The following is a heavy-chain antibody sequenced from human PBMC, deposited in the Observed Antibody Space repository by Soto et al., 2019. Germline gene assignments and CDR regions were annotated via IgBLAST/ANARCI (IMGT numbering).Heavy chain of an antibody. J-gene: IGHJ4*02. V-gene: IGHV4-30-2*01. CDR2: IYHSGST. Sequence: SETLSLTFAVSGGSISSGGYSWSWIRQPPGKGLEWIGYIYHSGSTYYNPSLKSRVTISVDRSKNQFSLKLSSVTAADTAVYYCASTLVVPAAIPYWGQGTLVTVSS. D-gene: IGHD2-2*01. CDR3: ASTLVVPAAIPY. CDR1: GGSISSGGYS.